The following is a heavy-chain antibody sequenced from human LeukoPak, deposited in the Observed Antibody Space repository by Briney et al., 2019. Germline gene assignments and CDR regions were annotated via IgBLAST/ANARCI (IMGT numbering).Heavy chain of an antibody. V-gene: IGHV4-61*02. CDR2: IYTSGST. D-gene: IGHD5-18*01. Sequence: PSQTLSLTCTVSGGSISSGSYYWSWIRQPAGKGLEWIGRIYTSGSTNYNPSLKSRVTISVDTSKNQFSLKLSSVTAADTAVYYCARDSGSGYSYGAFDYWGQGTLVTVSS. J-gene: IGHJ4*02. CDR1: GGSISSGSYY. CDR3: ARDSGSGYSYGAFDY.